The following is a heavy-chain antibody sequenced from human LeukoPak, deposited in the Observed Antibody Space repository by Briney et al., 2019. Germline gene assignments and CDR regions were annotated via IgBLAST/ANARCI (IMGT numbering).Heavy chain of an antibody. V-gene: IGHV3-30*03. CDR1: GFTFSSYA. Sequence: GRSLRLSCAASGFTFSSYAMHWVRQAPGKGLEWVAVTSYDGNDKYYADSVKGRFTISRDNAKNSLYLQMNSLRAEDTAVYYCARDHDSSGYSFDYWGQGTLVTVSS. CDR2: TSYDGNDK. CDR3: ARDHDSSGYSFDY. D-gene: IGHD3-22*01. J-gene: IGHJ4*02.